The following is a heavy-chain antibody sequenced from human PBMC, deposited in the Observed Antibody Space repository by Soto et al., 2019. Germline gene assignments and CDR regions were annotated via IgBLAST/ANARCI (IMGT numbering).Heavy chain of an antibody. CDR1: GGSFTGYY. J-gene: IGHJ4*02. D-gene: IGHD1-26*01. CDR3: ARVLDY. V-gene: IGHV4-34*01. Sequence: PSETLSLTCAVYGGSFTGYYWTWIRQPPGKGLEFIGYMYHSFSTYCNPSLKSRFTISIDMSKNHFSFKLISFTAAYTAVYYSARVLDYWGQGILVTVSS. CDR2: MYHSFST.